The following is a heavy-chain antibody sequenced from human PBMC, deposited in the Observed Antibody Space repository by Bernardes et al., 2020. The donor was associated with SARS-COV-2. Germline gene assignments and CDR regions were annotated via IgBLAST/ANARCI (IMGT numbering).Heavy chain of an antibody. V-gene: IGHV4-59*08. J-gene: IGHJ5*02. CDR3: ARYYCTTKNCFNNCFDP. CDR1: VASISPYY. CDR2: VSSTGKT. Sequence: ETLSLTCAVSVASISPYYWAWIRQPPGKGLEWIGDVSSTGKTYYNPSLQNRVVIPVDTSNNQFSLNVTSVTAAETAVYFCARYYCTTKNCFNNCFDPWGQGTLVTVSS. D-gene: IGHD2-8*01.